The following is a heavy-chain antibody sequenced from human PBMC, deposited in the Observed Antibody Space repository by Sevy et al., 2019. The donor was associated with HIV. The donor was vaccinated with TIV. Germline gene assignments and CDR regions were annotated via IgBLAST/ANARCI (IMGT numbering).Heavy chain of an antibody. D-gene: IGHD5-18*01. CDR3: ARGKGGYGYGLNY. J-gene: IGHJ4*01. CDR1: GFTVSANY. Sequence: GGSLRLSCAVSGFTVSANYMTWVRQAPGKGLEWVSVIYSDGTTHHADSVKGRFSISRDNSNNTLYLQMNSLRAEDTAVYYCARGKGGYGYGLNYWGHGTLVTVSS. V-gene: IGHV3-66*01. CDR2: IYSDGTT.